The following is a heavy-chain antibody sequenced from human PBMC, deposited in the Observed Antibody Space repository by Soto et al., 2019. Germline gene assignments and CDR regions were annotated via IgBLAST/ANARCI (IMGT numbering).Heavy chain of an antibody. CDR3: AREPGVSSGWYVDY. CDR1: GFTFSSHS. Sequence: GGSLRLSCAASGFTFSSHSMNWVRQAPGKGLEWVSSITSSSSYINYADSVKGRFTISRDNAKTSLYLQMNSLRAEDTAVYYCAREPGVSSGWYVDYWGQGTMVTVSS. CDR2: ITSSSSYI. V-gene: IGHV3-21*01. D-gene: IGHD6-19*01. J-gene: IGHJ4*02.